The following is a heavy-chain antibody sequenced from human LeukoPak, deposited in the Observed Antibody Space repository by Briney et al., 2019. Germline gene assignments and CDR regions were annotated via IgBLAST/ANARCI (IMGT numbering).Heavy chain of an antibody. CDR1: GFTVSQNY. CDR2: FMPMVP. V-gene: IGHV3-53*05. Sequence: GGSLRLSCAASGFTVSQNYMSWVRQAPGRGWSGSHLFMPMVPHYADSVKGRFTISRDNSKNTVYLQMNSVRPEDTAVYYCARDFYGSGSYYKGNWFDPWGQGTLVTVSS. CDR3: ARDFYGSGSYYKGNWFDP. D-gene: IGHD3-10*01. J-gene: IGHJ5*02.